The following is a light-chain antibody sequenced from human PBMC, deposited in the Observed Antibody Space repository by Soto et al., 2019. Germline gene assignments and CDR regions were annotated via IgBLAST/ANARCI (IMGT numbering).Light chain of an antibody. J-gene: IGLJ1*01. Sequence: QSVLTQPASVSGSPGQSITISCTGTSSDVGRYSLVSWYQQHPGKAPKLMISEDHKRPSGVSSRFSGSKSGNTASLTISELQTEDEADYYCCSYAGSNTWVFGTGTKVTVL. V-gene: IGLV2-23*01. CDR2: EDH. CDR1: SSDVGRYSL. CDR3: CSYAGSNTWV.